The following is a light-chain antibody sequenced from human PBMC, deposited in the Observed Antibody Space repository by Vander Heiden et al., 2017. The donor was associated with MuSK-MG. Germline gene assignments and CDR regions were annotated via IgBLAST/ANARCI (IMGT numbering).Light chain of an antibody. CDR2: AAS. CDR1: QSISSY. Sequence: DIQMTQSPSSLSASVGDRVTITCRASQSISSYLNWYQQKPGKAPKLLIYAASSLQSGVPSRFSGSGSGTDFTLTISSLQPEDFATYYCQQSDSTPLTFGGGTKAEI. J-gene: IGKJ4*01. V-gene: IGKV1-39*01. CDR3: QQSDSTPLT.